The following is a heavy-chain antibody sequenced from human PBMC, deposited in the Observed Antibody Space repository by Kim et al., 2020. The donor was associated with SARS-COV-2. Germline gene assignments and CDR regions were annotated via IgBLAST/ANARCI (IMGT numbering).Heavy chain of an antibody. V-gene: IGHV5-51*01. Sequence: RYSPSFQGQVTISADKSISTADLQLISLKASDTAIYYCAKRSSGTPYFDYWGQGTLVTVSS. J-gene: IGHJ4*02. CDR3: AKRSSGTPYFDY. D-gene: IGHD6-13*01.